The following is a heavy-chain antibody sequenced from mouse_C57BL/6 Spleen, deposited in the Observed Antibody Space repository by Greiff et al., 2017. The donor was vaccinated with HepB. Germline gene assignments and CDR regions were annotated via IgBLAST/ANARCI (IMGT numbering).Heavy chain of an antibody. CDR2: IDPSDSYT. CDR3: ARNYEGYPGYAMDY. D-gene: IGHD2-3*01. J-gene: IGHJ4*01. CDR1: GYTFTSYW. Sequence: QVQLQQPGAELVMPGASVKLSCKASGYTFTSYWMHWVKQRPGQGLEWIGEIDPSDSYTNYNQKFKGKSTLTVDKSSSTAYMQISSLTSEDSAVYYCARNYEGYPGYAMDYWGQGTSVTVSS. V-gene: IGHV1-69*01.